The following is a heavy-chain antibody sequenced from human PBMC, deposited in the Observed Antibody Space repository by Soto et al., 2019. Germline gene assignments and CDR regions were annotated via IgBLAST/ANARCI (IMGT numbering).Heavy chain of an antibody. CDR1: GFTFSSYA. V-gene: IGHV3-23*01. Sequence: GGSLRLSCAASGFTFSSYAMSWVRQAPGKGLEWVSAISGSGGSTYYADSVKGRVTISRDNSKNTLYLQMNSLSAEDTAVYYCARGVSALNDAFDIWGQGTIVTVSS. J-gene: IGHJ3*02. CDR3: ARGVSALNDAFDI. CDR2: ISGSGGST. D-gene: IGHD6-25*01.